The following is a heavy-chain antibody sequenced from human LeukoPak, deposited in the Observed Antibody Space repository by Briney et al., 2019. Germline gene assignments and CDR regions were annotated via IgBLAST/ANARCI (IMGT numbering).Heavy chain of an antibody. D-gene: IGHD3-22*01. CDR1: GFTFNTYR. J-gene: IGHJ4*02. CDR3: ARDLYYYDSSGYYRGLDY. V-gene: IGHV3-7*01. CDR2: IKHDGSEE. Sequence: GGSLRLSCAASGFTFNTYRMSWVRQAPGKGLEWVANIKHDGSEENYVDSVKGRFTISRDNAKGSLSLQMNSLRGEDTAVYYCARDLYYYDSSGYYRGLDYWGQGTLVTVSS.